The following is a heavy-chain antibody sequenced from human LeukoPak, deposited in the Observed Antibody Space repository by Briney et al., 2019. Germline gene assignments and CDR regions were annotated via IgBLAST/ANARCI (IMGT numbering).Heavy chain of an antibody. J-gene: IGHJ6*03. D-gene: IGHD3/OR15-3a*01. Sequence: GGSLRLSCEASGFNLGDEFLTWIRQAPGKGLEWISFISHSSMTVSYAESVRGRFTISRDNAKNTVSLQMTNLGPEHTALYYCPRGTTGLHSYYYFYMDVWGKGTPVIVSS. CDR2: ISHSSMTV. CDR3: PRGTTGLHSYYYFYMDV. V-gene: IGHV3-11*01. CDR1: GFNLGDEF.